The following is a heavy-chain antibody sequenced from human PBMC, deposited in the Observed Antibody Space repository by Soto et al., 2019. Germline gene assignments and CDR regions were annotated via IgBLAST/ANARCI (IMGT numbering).Heavy chain of an antibody. J-gene: IGHJ6*02. CDR1: GFMFNKYA. CDR2: ISDSGEST. D-gene: IGHD3-3*01. CDR3: AKETRSRNWFLPNDLDV. Sequence: GGSLRLSCSCSGFMFNKYAMRRVRQAPGKGLGWVSIISDSGESTYYAESVKGRFAISREKSKNTLFXEMNSLRANDTAFYFCAKETRSRNWFLPNDLDVWCQGTTVTVS. V-gene: IGHV3-23*01.